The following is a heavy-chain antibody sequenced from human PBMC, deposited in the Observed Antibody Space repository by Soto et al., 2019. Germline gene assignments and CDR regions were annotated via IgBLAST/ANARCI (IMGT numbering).Heavy chain of an antibody. CDR1: GGSFSGYY. CDR3: ARGRHYYYGSTPFFDY. D-gene: IGHD3-10*01. Sequence: SETLSLTCAVYGGSFSGYYWSWIRQPPGKGLEWIGEINHSGSTNYNPSLKSRVTISVDTSKNQFSLKLSSVTAADTAVYYCARGRHYYYGSTPFFDYWGQGTLVTVSS. CDR2: INHSGST. J-gene: IGHJ4*02. V-gene: IGHV4-34*01.